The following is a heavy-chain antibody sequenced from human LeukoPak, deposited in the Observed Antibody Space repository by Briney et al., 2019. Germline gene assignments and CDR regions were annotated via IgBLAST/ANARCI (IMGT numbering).Heavy chain of an antibody. CDR1: GGSFSGYY. D-gene: IGHD4-17*01. V-gene: IGHV4-34*01. Sequence: SETLSLTCAVYGGSFSGYYWSWIRQPPGKGLEWIGEINHSGSTNYNPSLKSRVTISVDTSKNQFSLKLSSVTAADTAVYYCARSAPRDYGDYEWGQGTLVTVSS. CDR2: INHSGST. J-gene: IGHJ4*02. CDR3: ARSAPRDYGDYE.